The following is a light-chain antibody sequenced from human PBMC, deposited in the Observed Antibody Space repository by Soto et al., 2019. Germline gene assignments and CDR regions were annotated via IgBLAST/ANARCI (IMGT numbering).Light chain of an antibody. V-gene: IGKV1-12*01. J-gene: IGKJ4*01. CDR2: AAS. Sequence: DIQMAQSPSSVSAFVGDRVAVTCRASQDITTWLAWYQKKPGEAPRLLIYAASSLYSGVPTGFSGSGTGTEFTLTISNLQPEDSAIYYCQQVKGFPLTFGGGTKVDIK. CDR3: QQVKGFPLT. CDR1: QDITTW.